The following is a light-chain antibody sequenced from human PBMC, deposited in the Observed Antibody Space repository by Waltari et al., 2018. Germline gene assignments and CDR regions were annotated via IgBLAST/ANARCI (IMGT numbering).Light chain of an antibody. V-gene: IGLV1-47*01. J-gene: IGLJ1*01. Sequence: QSVLTQPPSASGTPGQRVTIPCSGSSPTIGSNYVYWYQQLPGTAPKLLIYRNNQRPSGFPDRFSGSKSGTSASLAISGLRSEDEADYYCAAWDDSLSGPLYVFGTGTKVTVL. CDR1: SPTIGSNY. CDR3: AAWDDSLSGPLYV. CDR2: RNN.